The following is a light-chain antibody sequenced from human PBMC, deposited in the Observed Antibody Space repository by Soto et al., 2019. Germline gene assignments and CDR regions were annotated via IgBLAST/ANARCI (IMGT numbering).Light chain of an antibody. J-gene: IGKJ5*01. V-gene: IGKV1-39*01. CDR2: AAS. CDR1: QSISSY. CDR3: QQYNSWPPIT. Sequence: DIQMTQSPSSLSASVGDRVTITWRASQSISSYLNWYQQKPGKAPKLLIYAASSLQSGVPSRVSGSGSGTEFTLTISSLQSEDFAVYYCQQYNSWPPITFGQGTRREIK.